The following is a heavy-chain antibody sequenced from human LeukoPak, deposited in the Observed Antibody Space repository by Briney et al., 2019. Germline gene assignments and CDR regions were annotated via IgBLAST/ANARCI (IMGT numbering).Heavy chain of an antibody. D-gene: IGHD3-10*01. CDR1: GYTFTTYG. CDR2: IRGYNTNT. J-gene: IGHJ5*02. V-gene: IGHV1-18*01. CDR3: ARDLVIDGSGSYFDP. Sequence: ASVKVSCKASGYTFTTYGISWVRQAPGQGLEWMGWIRGYNTNTSYAQKFQGRVTMTIDTSTSTAYMGLRSLRSDDTAVYYCARDLVIDGSGSYFDPWGQGTLVTVSS.